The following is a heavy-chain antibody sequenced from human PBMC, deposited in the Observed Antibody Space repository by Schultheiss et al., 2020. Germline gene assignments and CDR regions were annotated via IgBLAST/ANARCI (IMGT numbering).Heavy chain of an antibody. J-gene: IGHJ4*02. CDR2: IWYDGSNK. CDR3: AKGAVGDYVEGYNFDY. D-gene: IGHD4-17*01. Sequence: GGSLRLSCAASGFTFSSYAMSWVLQAPGKGLEWVAVIWYDGSNKYYADSVKGRFTISRDNSKNTLYLQMNSLRAEDTALYYCAKGAVGDYVEGYNFDYWGQGTLVTVSS. V-gene: IGHV3-33*06. CDR1: GFTFSSYA.